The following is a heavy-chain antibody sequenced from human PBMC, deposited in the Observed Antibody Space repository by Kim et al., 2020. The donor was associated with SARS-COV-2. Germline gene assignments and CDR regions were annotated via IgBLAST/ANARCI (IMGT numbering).Heavy chain of an antibody. V-gene: IGHV3-33*06. J-gene: IGHJ1*01. CDR2: IWYDGSNK. D-gene: IGHD1-26*01. Sequence: GGSLRLSCAASGFTFSSYGMHWVRQAPGKGLEWVAVIWYDGSNKYYADSVKGRFTISRDNSKNTLYLQMNSLRAEDTAVYYCANGVGATTGEYFQHWGQGTLVTVSS. CDR3: ANGVGATTGEYFQH. CDR1: GFTFSSYG.